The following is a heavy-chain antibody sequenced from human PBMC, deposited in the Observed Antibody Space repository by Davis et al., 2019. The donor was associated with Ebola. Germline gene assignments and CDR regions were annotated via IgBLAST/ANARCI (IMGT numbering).Heavy chain of an antibody. CDR2: IYYSGST. V-gene: IGHV4-31*03. CDR3: ARVGSYFRFGIDY. Sequence: PSETLSLTCTVSGGSISSGGYYWSWIRQHPGKGLEWIGYIYYSGSTYYNPSLKSRVTISVDTSKNQFSLKLSSVTAADTAVYYCARVGSYFRFGIDYWGQGTLVTVSS. CDR1: GGSISSGGYY. D-gene: IGHD1-26*01. J-gene: IGHJ4*02.